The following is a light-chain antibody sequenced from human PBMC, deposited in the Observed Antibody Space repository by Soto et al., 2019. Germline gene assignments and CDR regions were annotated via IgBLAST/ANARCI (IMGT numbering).Light chain of an antibody. CDR3: QQRSKWVFT. J-gene: IGKJ3*01. Sequence: EIVLTQSPATLSLSPGERATLSCRASQSFSSYLAWYQQKPGQAPRLLIYDASNRTTGIPARFSDSGSGTDFTLTISSIEPDDLAGNCCQQRSKWVFTFGTLTKVDIK. V-gene: IGKV3-11*01. CDR2: DAS. CDR1: QSFSSY.